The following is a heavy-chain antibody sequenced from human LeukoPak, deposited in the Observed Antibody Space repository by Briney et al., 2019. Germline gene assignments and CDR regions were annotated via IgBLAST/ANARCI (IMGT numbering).Heavy chain of an antibody. CDR2: ISAYNGNT. CDR3: ARDYGRYCSSTSCYMRDY. D-gene: IGHD2-2*02. CDR1: GYTFTSYG. V-gene: IGHV1-18*01. Sequence: GASVKVSCKASGYTFTSYGISWVRQAPGQGLEWMGWISAYNGNTNYAQKLQGRVTMTTDTSTSTAYMELRSLRSDDTAVYYCARDYGRYCSSTSCYMRDYWGQGTLVTVSS. J-gene: IGHJ4*02.